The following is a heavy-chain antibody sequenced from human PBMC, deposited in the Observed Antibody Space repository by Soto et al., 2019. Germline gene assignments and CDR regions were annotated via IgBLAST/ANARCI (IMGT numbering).Heavy chain of an antibody. Sequence: GGSLRLSCAASGFTFSSYWMSWVRQAPGKGLEWVANIKQDGSEKYYVDSVKGRFTISRDNAKNSLYLQMNSLRAEDTAVYYCARDRTIFGVPYYYYYYMDVWGKGTTVTVSS. CDR2: IKQDGSEK. J-gene: IGHJ6*03. CDR3: ARDRTIFGVPYYYYYYMDV. V-gene: IGHV3-7*01. CDR1: GFTFSSYW. D-gene: IGHD3-3*01.